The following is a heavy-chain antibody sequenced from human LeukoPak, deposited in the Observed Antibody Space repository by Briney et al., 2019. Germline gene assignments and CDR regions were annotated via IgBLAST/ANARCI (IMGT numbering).Heavy chain of an antibody. CDR2: IYYSGST. D-gene: IGHD3-22*01. J-gene: IGHJ4*02. V-gene: IGHV4-59*01. Sequence: PSETLSLTCTVSGGSISTYYGNWIRQAPGKGLEWIGYIYYSGSTNYNPSLKSRVTMSVDTSRNQFSLKLSSVTAADTAVYYCARGEYSSGSSPLRNWGQGTLVTVSS. CDR3: ARGEYSSGSSPLRN. CDR1: GGSISTYY.